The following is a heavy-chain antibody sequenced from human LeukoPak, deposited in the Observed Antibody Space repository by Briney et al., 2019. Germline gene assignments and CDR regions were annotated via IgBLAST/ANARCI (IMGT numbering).Heavy chain of an antibody. V-gene: IGHV3-7*01. CDR3: ARELSWSGRDY. J-gene: IGHJ4*02. D-gene: IGHD3-3*01. CDR2: INQDGSAK. Sequence: GGSLRLSCAASGFTFSGSWMSWVRQAPGKGLEWVANINQDGSAKNYLDSVKGRFTTSIDRGKNSLYLQMNSLRDEDTAVYYCARELSWSGRDYWGQGTLVTVSS. CDR1: GFTFSGSW.